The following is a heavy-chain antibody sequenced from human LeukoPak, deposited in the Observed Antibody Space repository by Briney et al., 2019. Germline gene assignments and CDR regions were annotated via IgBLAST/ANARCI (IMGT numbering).Heavy chain of an antibody. CDR3: ARNTAVATSRSWFDP. Sequence: SVTLSLTCTVSGGSVTNYYWSWIRQHPGKGLEWIGYSDYSGSSTYNPSLKSRVTMSVDTSKNQFSLRLSSVTAADTAVYYCARNTAVATSRSWFDPWGQGTLVTVSS. J-gene: IGHJ5*02. V-gene: IGHV4-59*08. D-gene: IGHD6-19*01. CDR1: GGSVTNYY. CDR2: SDYSGSS.